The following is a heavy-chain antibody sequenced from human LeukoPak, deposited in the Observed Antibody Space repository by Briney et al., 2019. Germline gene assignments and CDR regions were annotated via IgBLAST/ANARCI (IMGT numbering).Heavy chain of an antibody. D-gene: IGHD3-16*02. Sequence: GGSLRLSCAASGFTFDDYAMHWVRQAPGKGLEWVSGISWNSGSIGYADSVKGRFTISRDNAKNSLYLQMNSLRAEDTALYYCAKALRLGELSSDFDYWGQGTLVTVSS. V-gene: IGHV3-9*01. CDR2: ISWNSGSI. J-gene: IGHJ4*02. CDR1: GFTFDDYA. CDR3: AKALRLGELSSDFDY.